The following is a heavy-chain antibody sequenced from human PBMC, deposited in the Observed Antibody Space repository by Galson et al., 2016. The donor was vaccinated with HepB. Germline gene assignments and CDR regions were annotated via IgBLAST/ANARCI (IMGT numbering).Heavy chain of an antibody. V-gene: IGHV3-21*01. CDR3: ARVREQQLLDAFDI. Sequence: SLRLSCATSGFTFTRYNMNWVRQAPGKGLEWVSSISSGSSYMYYADSVKGRFTISRDNVKKSLYLQMNSLRPEDTAVYYCARVREQQLLDAFDIWGQGTMATVSS. D-gene: IGHD6-13*01. CDR2: ISSGSSYM. J-gene: IGHJ3*02. CDR1: GFTFTRYN.